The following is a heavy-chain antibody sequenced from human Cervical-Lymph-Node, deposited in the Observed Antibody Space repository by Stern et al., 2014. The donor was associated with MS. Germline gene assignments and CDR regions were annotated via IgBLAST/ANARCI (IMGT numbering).Heavy chain of an antibody. CDR2: ITAYNGNT. J-gene: IGHJ4*02. CDR3: ARAAGMLDY. Sequence: VHLVESGDEVKKPGASVKVSCKTSGYTFTNYGISWVRLAPGQGLEWMGWITAYNGNTNYAQNFQGRVTLTTDTSTSTVYMELKSLRPDDAAVYYCARAAGMLDYWGQGTLVTVS. D-gene: IGHD1-1*01. V-gene: IGHV1-18*01. CDR1: GYTFTNYG.